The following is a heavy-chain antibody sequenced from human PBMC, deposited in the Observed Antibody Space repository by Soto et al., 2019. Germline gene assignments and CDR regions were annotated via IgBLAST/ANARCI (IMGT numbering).Heavy chain of an antibody. CDR2: IMPIFRTP. D-gene: IGHD4-4*01. V-gene: IGHV1-69*12. J-gene: IGHJ6*02. CDR3: ARDKEGLQVGGNYYYSLDV. Sequence: QVQLEQSGAEVKKPGSSVKVSCKASGGTFSNSAISWVRQAPGQGLEWMGGIMPIFRTPDYAQKFQGRVTITAGGSTRTADGELSGLRSDEAAIYYCARDKEGLQVGGNYYYSLDVWGQGTTVSVSS. CDR1: GGTFSNSA.